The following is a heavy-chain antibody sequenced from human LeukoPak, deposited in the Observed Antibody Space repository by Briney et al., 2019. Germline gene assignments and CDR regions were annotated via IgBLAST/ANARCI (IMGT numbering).Heavy chain of an antibody. CDR1: GYSFTSYW. D-gene: IGHD6-6*01. J-gene: IGHJ4*02. CDR2: IDPGNSET. V-gene: IGHV5-51*01. CDR3: AILSLHSSSSLDY. Sequence: GESLQISCKGSGYSFTSYWIGWARQMPGTGLEWMGIIDPGNSETRYSPSCQGKVTISADKSISTASLQWSSLKASDTAMYCCAILSLHSSSSLDYWGQGILVTVSS.